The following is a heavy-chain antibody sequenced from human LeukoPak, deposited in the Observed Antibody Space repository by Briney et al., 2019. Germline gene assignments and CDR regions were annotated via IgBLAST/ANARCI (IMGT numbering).Heavy chain of an antibody. CDR2: IQSNGRNK. D-gene: IGHD2-2*01. Sequence: GGSLRLSCAASGFIFSSDDMHWVRQAPGKGLEWVAGIQSNGRNKYYVDSVKGRFTISRDNSKSTLYPQVNGLRVEDTALYYCARESEGGTGTSCPDYWGQGTLVTVSS. J-gene: IGHJ4*02. CDR3: ARESEGGTGTSCPDY. V-gene: IGHV3-33*05. CDR1: GFIFSSDD.